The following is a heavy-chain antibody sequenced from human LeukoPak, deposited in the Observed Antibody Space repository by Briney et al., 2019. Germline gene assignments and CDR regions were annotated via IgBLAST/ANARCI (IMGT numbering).Heavy chain of an antibody. Sequence: SETLSLTCTVSGGSISSYYWSWVRQPPGKGLEWIGYIYYSGSTNYNPSLKIRVTISVDTSKHQFPLKLSSVTAADTAVYYCARGSDIVATTDFDYWGQGTLVTVSS. CDR3: ARGSDIVATTDFDY. CDR2: IYYSGST. CDR1: GGSISSYY. V-gene: IGHV4-59*01. J-gene: IGHJ4*02. D-gene: IGHD5-12*01.